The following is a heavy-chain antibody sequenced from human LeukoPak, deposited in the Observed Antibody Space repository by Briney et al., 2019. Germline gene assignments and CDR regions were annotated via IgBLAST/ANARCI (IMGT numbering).Heavy chain of an antibody. V-gene: IGHV1-18*01. J-gene: IGHJ4*02. CDR3: ARGVLIGIAAEVGLGDIDY. CDR1: GYTFTSYG. CDR2: ISAYNGST. Sequence: ASVKVSCKASGYTFTSYGISWVRQAPGQGLEWMGWISAYNGSTNYAQKLQGRVTMTTDTSTSTAYMELRSLRSDDTAVYYCARGVLIGIAAEVGLGDIDYWGQGTLVTVSS. D-gene: IGHD6-13*01.